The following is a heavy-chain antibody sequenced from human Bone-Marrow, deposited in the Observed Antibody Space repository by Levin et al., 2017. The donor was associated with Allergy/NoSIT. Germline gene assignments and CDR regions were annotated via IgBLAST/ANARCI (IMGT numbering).Heavy chain of an antibody. Sequence: SQTLSLTCTVSGDSISSSGYFWGWIRQPPGEGLEWIASIYFLGSTYYNPSLKSRVAISVDTSKNRFSLQLRYVTAADTAVYYCARVRGSSDYGADFDYWGQGTLVTVSS. CDR3: ARVRGSSDYGADFDY. V-gene: IGHV4-39*02. D-gene: IGHD5-12*01. CDR1: GDSISSSGYF. J-gene: IGHJ4*02. CDR2: IYFLGST.